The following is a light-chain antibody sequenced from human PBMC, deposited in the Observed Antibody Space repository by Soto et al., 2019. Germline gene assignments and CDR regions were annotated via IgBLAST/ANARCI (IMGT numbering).Light chain of an antibody. CDR3: QQRRNWIT. Sequence: IGLTLSPSTVSLSPRERATLSCMASQTVSIYLAWYQQKPGQAPRLLIYDASNRATGIPARFSGSGSGTDFTLTISSLEPEDFAVYYCQQRRNWITFGQGTRLEIK. J-gene: IGKJ5*01. CDR1: QTVSIY. V-gene: IGKV3-11*01. CDR2: DAS.